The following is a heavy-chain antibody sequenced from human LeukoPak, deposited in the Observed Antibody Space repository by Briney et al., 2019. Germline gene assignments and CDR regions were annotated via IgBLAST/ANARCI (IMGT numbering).Heavy chain of an antibody. Sequence: PGGSLRLSCAASGFNFSSYWMHWVRQAPGKGLVWVSRINSDGGSTSYADSMKGRFTISRDNAKNTLYLQMNSLRVEDTAVYYCARGGAAMAYYWGQGTLVTVSS. CDR2: INSDGGST. CDR1: GFNFSSYW. D-gene: IGHD5-18*01. V-gene: IGHV3-74*01. CDR3: ARGGAAMAYY. J-gene: IGHJ4*02.